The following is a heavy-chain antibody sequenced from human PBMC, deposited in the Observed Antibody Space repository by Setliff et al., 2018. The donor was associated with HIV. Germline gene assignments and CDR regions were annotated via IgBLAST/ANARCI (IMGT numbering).Heavy chain of an antibody. Sequence: LSLTCDVSGDSVTSKSYSWTWIRQPPGKGLEWMGYIIPSGTTYYSLSLMSRLTISIDKSMNHFSLTLSSVTVADTAVYYCATVPPSGTYLDYWGPGMLVTVSS. CDR3: ATVPPSGTYLDY. D-gene: IGHD3-10*01. J-gene: IGHJ4*02. CDR2: IIPSGTT. V-gene: IGHV4-30-2*01. CDR1: GDSVTSKSYS.